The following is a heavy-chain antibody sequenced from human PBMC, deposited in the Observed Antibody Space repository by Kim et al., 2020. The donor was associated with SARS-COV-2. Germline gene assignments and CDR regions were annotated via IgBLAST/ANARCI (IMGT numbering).Heavy chain of an antibody. CDR3: ARERWGNCGGDCYGRWGYYYYMDV. V-gene: IGHV3-21*01. D-gene: IGHD2-21*01. CDR2: ISSSSSYI. Sequence: GGSLRLSCAASGFTFSSYSMNWVRQAPGKGLEWVSSISSSSSYIYYADSVKGRFTISRDNAKNSLYLQMNSLRAEDTAVYYCARERWGNCGGDCYGRWGYYYYMDVWGKGTTVTVSS. CDR1: GFTFSSYS. J-gene: IGHJ6*03.